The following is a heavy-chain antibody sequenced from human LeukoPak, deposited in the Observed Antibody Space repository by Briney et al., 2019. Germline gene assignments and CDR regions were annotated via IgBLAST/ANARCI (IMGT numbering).Heavy chain of an antibody. V-gene: IGHV3-7*01. Sequence: GGSLRLSCAASGFTFSSYWMSWVRQAPGKGLEWVANIKQDGSEKYYVDSVKGRFTISRDNAKNSLYLQMNSLRAEDTAVYYCARSTYYDFWSGYQRYYFDFWGQGTLVTVSS. D-gene: IGHD3-3*01. CDR3: ARSTYYDFWSGYQRYYFDF. CDR2: IKQDGSEK. CDR1: GFTFSSYW. J-gene: IGHJ4*02.